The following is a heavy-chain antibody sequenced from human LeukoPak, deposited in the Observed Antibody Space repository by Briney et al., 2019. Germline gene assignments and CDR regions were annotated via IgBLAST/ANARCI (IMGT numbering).Heavy chain of an antibody. CDR3: AGEGGGAGPFDY. J-gene: IGHJ4*02. V-gene: IGHV4-59*01. CDR1: GGSISSYY. CDR2: IYYSGSN. D-gene: IGHD4/OR15-4a*01. Sequence: SETLSLTCTVSGGSISSYYWSWIRQPPGKGLEWIGYIYYSGSNNYNPSLRSRATISVDTSKKQFSLKLSSVTAAATAVYSCAGEGGGAGPFDYWGQGTLVTVSS.